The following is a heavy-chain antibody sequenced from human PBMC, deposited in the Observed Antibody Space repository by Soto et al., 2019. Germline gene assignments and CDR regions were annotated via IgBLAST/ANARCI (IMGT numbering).Heavy chain of an antibody. CDR3: AREFSSSSGENWFDP. CDR1: GGSISSSNW. V-gene: IGHV4-4*02. CDR2: IYHIGST. Sequence: SETLSLTCAVSGGSISSSNWWSWVRQPPGKGLEWIGEIYHIGSTNYNPSLKSRVTVSVDKSKNQFSLKLSSVTAADTAVYYCAREFSSSSGENWFDPWGQGTLVTVSS. J-gene: IGHJ5*02. D-gene: IGHD6-6*01.